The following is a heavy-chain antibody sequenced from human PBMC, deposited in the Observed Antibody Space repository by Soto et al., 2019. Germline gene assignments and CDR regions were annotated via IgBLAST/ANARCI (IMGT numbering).Heavy chain of an antibody. D-gene: IGHD7-27*01. J-gene: IGHJ4*02. Sequence: GSLRLSCAASGFTFSSYGMHWVRQAPGKGLEWVAVIWYDGSNKYYADSVKGRFTISRDNSKNTLYLQMNSLRAEDTAVYYCARDRERTGDGPDYWGQGTLVTVSS. CDR3: ARDRERTGDGPDY. CDR1: GFTFSSYG. CDR2: IWYDGSNK. V-gene: IGHV3-33*01.